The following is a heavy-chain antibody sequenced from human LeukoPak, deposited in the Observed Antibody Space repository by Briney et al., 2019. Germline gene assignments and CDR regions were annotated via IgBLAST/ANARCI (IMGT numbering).Heavy chain of an antibody. CDR2: IYYSGST. J-gene: IGHJ3*02. Sequence: SETLSLTCTVSGGSISSSSYYWGWIRQPPGKGLEWIGSIYYSGSTYYNPSLKSRVTISVDTSKNQFSLKLSSVTAADTAVYYCARDDGYSYADAFDIWGQGTMVTVSS. V-gene: IGHV4-39*07. CDR3: ARDDGYSYADAFDI. D-gene: IGHD5-18*01. CDR1: GGSISSSSYY.